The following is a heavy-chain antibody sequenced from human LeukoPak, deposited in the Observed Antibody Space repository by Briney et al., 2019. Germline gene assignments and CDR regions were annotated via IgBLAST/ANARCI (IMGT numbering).Heavy chain of an antibody. V-gene: IGHV4-4*02. CDR1: GGAISSSNW. Sequence: SETLSLTGAVSGGAISSSNWWSWVRQPPGKGLEWIGEIYLSGSTNYNPSLKSRVTISVDKSKNHFSLKLSSVTAADTAVYYCARALGYSSSWNFDYWGQGTLVTVSS. D-gene: IGHD6-13*01. CDR2: IYLSGST. CDR3: ARALGYSSSWNFDY. J-gene: IGHJ4*02.